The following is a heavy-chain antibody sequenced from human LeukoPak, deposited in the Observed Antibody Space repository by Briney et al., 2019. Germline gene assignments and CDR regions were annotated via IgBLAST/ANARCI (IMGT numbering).Heavy chain of an antibody. D-gene: IGHD5-18*01. CDR1: GFTFSNYE. V-gene: IGHV3-48*03. Sequence: GGSLRLSCAASGFTFSNYEMHWVRQAPGKGLEWVSYISSSGSDIYYADSVKGRFTISRDNSKNTLYLQMNNLRAQDTAVYYCARVGRGYSFNVYCFDYWGQGTLVTVSS. CDR3: ARVGRGYSFNVYCFDY. J-gene: IGHJ4*02. CDR2: ISSSGSDI.